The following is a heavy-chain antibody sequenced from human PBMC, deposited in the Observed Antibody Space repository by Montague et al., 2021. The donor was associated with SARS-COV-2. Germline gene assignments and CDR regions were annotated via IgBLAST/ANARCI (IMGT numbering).Heavy chain of an antibody. V-gene: IGHV4-4*02. J-gene: IGHJ6*02. CDR2: IYHSGST. Sequence: SETLSLTCAVSGGSISSSNWWSWVRQPPGEGLEWIGEIYHSGSTNYNPSLKSRVTISIDKSKNQFSLKLSSVTAADTAVYYCARHGYIAAAYYYYGMDAWGQGTTVTVSS. CDR1: GGSISSSNW. CDR3: ARHGYIAAAYYYYGMDA. D-gene: IGHD6-13*01.